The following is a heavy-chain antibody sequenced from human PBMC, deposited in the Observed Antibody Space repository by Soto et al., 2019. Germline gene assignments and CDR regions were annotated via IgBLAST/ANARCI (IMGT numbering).Heavy chain of an antibody. J-gene: IGHJ6*02. CDR3: ARRGGPEYYYYGMDV. D-gene: IGHD2-15*01. V-gene: IGHV1-46*03. Sequence: ASVKVSCKASGYTFTSYYMHWVRQAPGQGLEWMGIINPSGGSTSYAQKFQGRVTMTRDTSTSTVYMELSSLRSEDTAVYYCARRGGPEYYYYGMDVWGQGTTVTVSS. CDR2: INPSGGST. CDR1: GYTFTSYY.